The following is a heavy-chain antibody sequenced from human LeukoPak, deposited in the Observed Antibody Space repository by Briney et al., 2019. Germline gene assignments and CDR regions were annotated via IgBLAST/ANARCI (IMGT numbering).Heavy chain of an antibody. V-gene: IGHV3-53*01. D-gene: IGHD3-16*01. CDR2: IYSGGST. J-gene: IGHJ4*02. CDR1: GFTVSSNY. CDR3: ARCPVEGGGGYDY. Sequence: PGGSLRLSCAASGFTVSSNYMSWVRQAPGKGLEWVSVIYSGGSTYYADSVKGRFTISRDNSKNTLYLQMNSLRAEDTAVYYCARCPVEGGGGYDYWGQGTLVTVSS.